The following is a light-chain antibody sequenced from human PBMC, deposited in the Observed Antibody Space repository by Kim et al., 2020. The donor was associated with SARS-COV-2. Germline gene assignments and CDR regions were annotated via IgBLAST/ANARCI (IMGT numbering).Light chain of an antibody. Sequence: SVSPGQTARMTCSGDVLAKRYTRWFQQKPGQAPVLLIYKDTERPSGIPERFSGSSSGTTVTLTISGAQVEDEADYYCYSAADDNWVFGGGTQLTVL. J-gene: IGLJ3*02. V-gene: IGLV3-27*01. CDR3: YSAADDNWV. CDR2: KDT. CDR1: VLAKRY.